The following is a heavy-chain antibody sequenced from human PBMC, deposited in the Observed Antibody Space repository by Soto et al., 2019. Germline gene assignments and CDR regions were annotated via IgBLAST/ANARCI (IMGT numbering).Heavy chain of an antibody. Sequence: GSLRLSCAASGFTFSSYAMSWVRQAPGKGLEWVSAISGSGGSTYYADSVKGRFTISRDNSKNTLYLQMNSLRAEDTAVYYCAKTVYSSGWFGYWGQGTLVTVSS. CDR3: AKTVYSSGWFGY. V-gene: IGHV3-23*01. CDR2: ISGSGGST. J-gene: IGHJ4*02. D-gene: IGHD6-19*01. CDR1: GFTFSSYA.